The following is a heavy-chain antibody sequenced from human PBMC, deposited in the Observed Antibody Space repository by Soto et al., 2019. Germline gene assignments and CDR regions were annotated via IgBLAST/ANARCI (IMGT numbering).Heavy chain of an antibody. CDR1: GFTISGCI. V-gene: IGHV3-48*02. CDR3: VRDRDLDRDMVHADL. Sequence: GGSLRLSCAASGFTISGCIINWVRQAPGKGLEWLAYITIRTGNIVYADSVRGRFTISADNAENSVFLQMNSLRDEDTAVYFCVRDRDLDRDMVHADLWGQGTLVTVSS. CDR2: ITIRTGNI. J-gene: IGHJ4*01. D-gene: IGHD5-18*01.